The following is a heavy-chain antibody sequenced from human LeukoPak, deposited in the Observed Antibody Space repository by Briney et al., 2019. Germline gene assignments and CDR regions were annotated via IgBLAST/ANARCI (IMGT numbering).Heavy chain of an antibody. V-gene: IGHV3-74*01. Sequence: GSLRVSCAAPGFSFSNFWVHWVRQVQGKGLVWVSRINSDGSSTSYADSVKGRFTISRDNAKNTLYLQMNSLRAEDTAVYYCARDRGVYCSGGSCNWFDPWGQGTLVTVSS. D-gene: IGHD2-15*01. CDR1: GFSFSNFW. CDR3: ARDRGVYCSGGSCNWFDP. CDR2: INSDGSST. J-gene: IGHJ5*02.